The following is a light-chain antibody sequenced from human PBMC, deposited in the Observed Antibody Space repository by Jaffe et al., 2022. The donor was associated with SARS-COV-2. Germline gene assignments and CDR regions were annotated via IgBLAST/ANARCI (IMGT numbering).Light chain of an antibody. Sequence: DIQMTQSPSTLSASVGDRVTITCRASQSIDNWLAWYQQKPGKAPNLLIYKASTLEGGVPSRFSGSGSGTDFTLTISSLQPDDFATYYCQQYYIYSTFGQGTKVE. CDR3: QQYYIYST. CDR2: KAS. V-gene: IGKV1-5*03. CDR1: QSIDNW. J-gene: IGKJ1*01.